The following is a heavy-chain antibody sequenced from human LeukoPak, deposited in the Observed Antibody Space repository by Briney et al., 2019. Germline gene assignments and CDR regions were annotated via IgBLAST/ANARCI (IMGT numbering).Heavy chain of an antibody. D-gene: IGHD1-26*01. CDR2: ISYSGST. CDR3: ARDRTYSDSSTTYFYGMDV. CDR1: GGTIRSYY. J-gene: IGHJ6*02. V-gene: IGHV4-59*01. Sequence: SETLSLTCSVSGGTIRSYYWSWIRQPPGKGLEWIGYISYSGSTKYNPSLESRVTISVDTSKSQFSLKLRSVTAANTAVYYCARDRTYSDSSTTYFYGMDVWGHGTTVTVSS.